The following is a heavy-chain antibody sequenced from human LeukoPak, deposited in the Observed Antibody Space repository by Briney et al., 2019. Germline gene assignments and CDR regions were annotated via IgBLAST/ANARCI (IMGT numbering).Heavy chain of an antibody. Sequence: PGGSLRLSFAASGFTFSSDAMGWVRQTPGKGLWWVSAISVSGGSTYYADSVKSRFTISRDTSKNTLYLQMSSLRAEDTAVYYCAKDSSKAAASSYFDYWGQGTLVTVSS. CDR3: AKDSSKAAASSYFDY. J-gene: IGHJ4*02. CDR1: GFTFSSDA. CDR2: ISVSGGST. V-gene: IGHV3-23*01. D-gene: IGHD6-13*01.